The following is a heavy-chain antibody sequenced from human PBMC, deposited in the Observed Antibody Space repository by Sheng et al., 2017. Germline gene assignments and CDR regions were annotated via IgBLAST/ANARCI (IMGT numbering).Heavy chain of an antibody. D-gene: IGHD6-19*01. CDR2: VYYSGST. J-gene: IGHJ4*02. CDR1: VAPSAVLLTT. Sequence: QLQLQESGPGLGEAFGDPVPSPXLSLVAPSAVLLTTGGWLRQPPGKGLEWVGSVYYSGSTYYQPVPQESTHHIRRHVQDQFSLKLSSVTAADTAVYYCARLYNSVWQFDYWGQGTLVTVSS. V-gene: IGHV4-39*01. CDR3: ARLYNSVWQFDY.